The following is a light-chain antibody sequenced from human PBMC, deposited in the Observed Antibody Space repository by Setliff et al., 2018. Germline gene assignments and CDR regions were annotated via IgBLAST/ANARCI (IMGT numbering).Light chain of an antibody. Sequence: QSVLTQPASVSGSPGQSITISCTGTSSDVGGYNYVSWYQQHPGKAPKLMIYEVSNRPSGVSNRFSGSKSGNTASLTISGLQAEDEADYYCNSYTSSSTLVVFGGGTQLDRP. J-gene: IGLJ2*01. CDR2: EVS. CDR1: SSDVGGYNY. CDR3: NSYTSSSTLVV. V-gene: IGLV2-14*01.